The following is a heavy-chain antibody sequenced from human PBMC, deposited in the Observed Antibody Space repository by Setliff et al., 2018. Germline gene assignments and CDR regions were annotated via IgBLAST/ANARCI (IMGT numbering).Heavy chain of an antibody. CDR2: IRSKTYGGTL. Sequence: GGSLRLSCTASGFTFGDYAMSWVRQTPGKGLEWLGFIRSKTYGGTLEYAASVKGRFTISRDDSRNTLYLQLNSLKTEDTAVYYCTTNYWGNDAFDIWGQGTMVT. CDR3: TTNYWGNDAFDI. D-gene: IGHD7-27*01. J-gene: IGHJ3*02. V-gene: IGHV3-49*04. CDR1: GFTFGDYA.